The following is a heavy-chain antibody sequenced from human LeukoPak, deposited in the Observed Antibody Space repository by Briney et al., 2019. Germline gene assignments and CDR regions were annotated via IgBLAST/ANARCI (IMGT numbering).Heavy chain of an antibody. D-gene: IGHD4-11*01. CDR2: IISSSSSI. V-gene: IGHV3-21*01. Sequence: GGSQRLSNAAAGSTMSNYSINSVRQAPGKGLEWVSSIISSSSSIYYADSLKGRFTISRDNAKNSLYLQMNSLTAEDTAVYHCARDRSFCVNYGYYFDIWGQGTMVTVSP. CDR1: GSTMSNYS. CDR3: ARDRSFCVNYGYYFDI. J-gene: IGHJ3*02.